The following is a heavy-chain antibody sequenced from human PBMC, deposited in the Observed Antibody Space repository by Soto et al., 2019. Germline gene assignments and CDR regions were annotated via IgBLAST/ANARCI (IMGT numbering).Heavy chain of an antibody. CDR2: INAGNGNT. J-gene: IGHJ6*02. CDR3: ARARGVITYYYYYGMDV. CDR1: GYTFTSYA. V-gene: IGHV1-3*01. Sequence: ASVKVSCKASGYTFTSYAMHWVRQAPGQRLEWMGWINAGNGNTKYSQKFQGRVTITRDTSASTAYMELSSLRSEDTAVYYCARARGVITYYYYYGMDVWGQGTTVTVSS. D-gene: IGHD3-10*01.